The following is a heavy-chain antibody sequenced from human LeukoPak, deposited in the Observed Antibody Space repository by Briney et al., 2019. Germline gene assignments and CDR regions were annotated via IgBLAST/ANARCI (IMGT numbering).Heavy chain of an antibody. Sequence: ASVKVSCKASGYTFSSYGISWVRQAPGQGLEWMGWINAYNGNTNYAQMLQGRVTMTTDTSTTTAYMELRSLRSDDTAVYYCGRVMFVGARPPIEFDYWGQGTLVTVSS. CDR1: GYTFSSYG. J-gene: IGHJ4*02. CDR2: INAYNGNT. CDR3: GRVMFVGARPPIEFDY. D-gene: IGHD3-16*01. V-gene: IGHV1-18*01.